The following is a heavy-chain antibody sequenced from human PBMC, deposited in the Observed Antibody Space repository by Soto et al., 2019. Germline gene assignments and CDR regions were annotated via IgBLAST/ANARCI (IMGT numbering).Heavy chain of an antibody. CDR1: GFTFSSYG. V-gene: IGHV3-30*18. J-gene: IGHJ6*02. D-gene: IGHD3-3*01. Sequence: GGSLRLSCAASGFTFSSYGMHWVRQAPGKGLEWVAVISIDGSNKYYADSVKGRFTISRDNSKNTLYLQMNSLRAEDTAVYYCAKIFGVVITSYGMDVWGQGTTVTVSS. CDR2: ISIDGSNK. CDR3: AKIFGVVITSYGMDV.